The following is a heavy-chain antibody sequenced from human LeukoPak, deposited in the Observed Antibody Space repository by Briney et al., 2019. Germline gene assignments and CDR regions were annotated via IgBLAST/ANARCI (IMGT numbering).Heavy chain of an antibody. CDR1: GFTFSSYS. D-gene: IGHD1-14*01. Sequence: GGSLRLSCAASGFTFSSYSMNWVRQAPGKGLEWVSSISSSSSYIYYADSVKGRFTISRDNAKNSLYLQMNSLRAEDTAVYYCARAPLFNPYYFDYWGQGTLVTVSS. CDR3: ARAPLFNPYYFDY. J-gene: IGHJ4*02. V-gene: IGHV3-21*01. CDR2: ISSSSSYI.